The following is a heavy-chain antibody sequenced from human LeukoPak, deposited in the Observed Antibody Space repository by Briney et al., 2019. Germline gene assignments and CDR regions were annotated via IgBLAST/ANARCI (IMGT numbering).Heavy chain of an antibody. D-gene: IGHD2-8*01. J-gene: IGHJ4*02. CDR2: INPNSGGT. Sequence: ASVKVSCKASGYTFTSYDINWVRQAPGQGLEWMGWINPNSGGTNYAQKFQGRVTMTRDTSISTAYMELSRLRSDDTAVYYCARGVDIVLMVYSTDFDYWGQGTLVTVSS. V-gene: IGHV1-2*02. CDR1: GYTFTSYD. CDR3: ARGVDIVLMVYSTDFDY.